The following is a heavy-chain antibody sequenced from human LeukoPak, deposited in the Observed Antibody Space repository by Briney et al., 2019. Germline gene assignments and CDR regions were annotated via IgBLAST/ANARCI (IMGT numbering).Heavy chain of an antibody. CDR3: ARGNYFDY. CDR1: GFTFSSYS. CDR2: ISTTTYT. V-gene: IGHV3-21*01. Sequence: GGSLRLSCAASGFTFSSYSMHWVRQAPGKGLEWVSPISTTTYTYYADSVKGRFTISRDNAKNSLYLQMNSLRAEDTGVYYCARGNYFDYWGQGTLVTVSS. J-gene: IGHJ4*02. D-gene: IGHD3-10*01.